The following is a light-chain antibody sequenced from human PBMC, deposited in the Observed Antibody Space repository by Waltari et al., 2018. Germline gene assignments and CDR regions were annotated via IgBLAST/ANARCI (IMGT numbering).Light chain of an antibody. CDR1: HIGTYS. J-gene: IGLJ1*01. CDR3: RVWLPHVDPGV. CDR2: YDR. Sequence: SYLVTQPPSVSVAPGETATITRGGEHIGTYSRHSYQQKAGQAPGLVIFYDRDRPTGIPDRFSGSKSGNTATLTISRVEAGDEARYYCRVWLPHVDPGVFGTGTEVTVL. V-gene: IGLV3-21*01.